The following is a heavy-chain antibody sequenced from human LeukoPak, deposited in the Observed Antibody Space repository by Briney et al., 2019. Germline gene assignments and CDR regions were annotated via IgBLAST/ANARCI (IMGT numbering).Heavy chain of an antibody. CDR1: GGSISSYY. D-gene: IGHD6-13*01. V-gene: IGHV4-59*01. J-gene: IGHJ4*02. CDR3: ARSTPSSSWTIDY. CDR2: IYYSGST. Sequence: PSETLSLTCTVSGGSISSYYWSWIRQPPGKGLEWIGYIYYSGSTNYNPSLKSRVTISVDTSKNQFSLKLSSVTAADTAVYYCARSTPSSSWTIDYWGQGTLVTVSS.